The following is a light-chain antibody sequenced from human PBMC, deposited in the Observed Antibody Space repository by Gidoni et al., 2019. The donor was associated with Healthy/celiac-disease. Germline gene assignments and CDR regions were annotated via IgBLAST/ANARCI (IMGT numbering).Light chain of an antibody. CDR1: QSVLYSSNNKDY. Sequence: DIVLPKSPDSLAVSLGERATIHCKSSQSVLYSSNNKDYLAWYQQKPGQPPKLLIYWASTRESGVPDRFSGSGSGTDFTLTISSLQAEDVAVYYCQQYYSTPLTFGGGTKVEIK. CDR3: QQYYSTPLT. J-gene: IGKJ4*01. V-gene: IGKV4-1*01. CDR2: WAS.